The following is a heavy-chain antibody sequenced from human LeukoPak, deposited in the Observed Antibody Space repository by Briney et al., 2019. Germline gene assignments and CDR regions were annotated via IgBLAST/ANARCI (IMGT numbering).Heavy chain of an antibody. V-gene: IGHV1-69*06. Sequence: SVKVSCKASGGTFSSYAISWVRQAPGQGLEWMGGIIPIFGTANYAQKFQGRVTITADKSTSTAYMELSSLRSEDTAVYYCAAVPWGVATITLIDYWGQGTLVTVSS. J-gene: IGHJ4*02. D-gene: IGHD5-12*01. CDR1: GGTFSSYA. CDR2: IIPIFGTA. CDR3: AAVPWGVATITLIDY.